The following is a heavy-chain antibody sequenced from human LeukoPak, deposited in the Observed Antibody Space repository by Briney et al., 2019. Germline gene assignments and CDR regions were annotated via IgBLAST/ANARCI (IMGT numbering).Heavy chain of an antibody. V-gene: IGHV1-8*02. J-gene: IGHJ4*02. D-gene: IGHD3-10*01. CDR3: ARSYYYGSGSYRDFDY. Sequence: ASVNVSCKASGYTFIDYYIHWVRQAPGQGLEWMGWINPNSGNTGYAQKFQGRVTMTRNTSISTAYMELSSLRSEDTAVYYCARSYYYGSGSYRDFDYWGQGTLVTVSS. CDR1: GYTFIDYY. CDR2: INPNSGNT.